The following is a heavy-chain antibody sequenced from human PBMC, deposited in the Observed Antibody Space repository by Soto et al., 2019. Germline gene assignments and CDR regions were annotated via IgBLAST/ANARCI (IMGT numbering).Heavy chain of an antibody. CDR3: ARERPDGDRLDP. D-gene: IGHD3-3*01. CDR1: DGNIISRDCY. V-gene: IGHV4-30-4*08. CDR2: IYYSGST. J-gene: IGHJ5*02. Sequence: FLPKCLTCTVADGNIISRDCYRSRKKKTPGKGLEWIGYIYYSGSTYYNPSLKSRITISVDTAKNHFSLKLSSLTAADTAMYYCARERPDGDRLDPWGQGTLVTVS.